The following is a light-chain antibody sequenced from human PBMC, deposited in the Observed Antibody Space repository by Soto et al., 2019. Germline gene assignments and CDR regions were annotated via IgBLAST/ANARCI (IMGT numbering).Light chain of an antibody. CDR3: QHYNNWPPWT. CDR1: QSVSSN. J-gene: IGKJ1*01. V-gene: IGKV3-15*01. CDR2: RAS. Sequence: EIVMTQSPATLSASPGERATLSCKASQSVSSNLAWYQQKPGHPPRLLIYRASTRATGIPARFSGSGSGTQFTLTISSLQSEDFAVYYCQHYNNWPPWTFGQGTKVEIK.